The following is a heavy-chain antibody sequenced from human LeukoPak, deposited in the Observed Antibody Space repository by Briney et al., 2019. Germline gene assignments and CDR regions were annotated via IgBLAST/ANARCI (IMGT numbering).Heavy chain of an antibody. V-gene: IGHV1-69*13. CDR2: IIPIFGTA. D-gene: IGHD1-14*01. J-gene: IGHJ4*02. CDR1: GGTFSSYA. Sequence: SVKVSCKASGGTFSSYAISWVRQAPGQGLEWMGGIIPIFGTANYAQKFQGRVTITADESTSTAYMELSSLRSEDTAVYYCARGPDFSGYKDYWGQGTLVAVSS. CDR3: ARGPDFSGYKDY.